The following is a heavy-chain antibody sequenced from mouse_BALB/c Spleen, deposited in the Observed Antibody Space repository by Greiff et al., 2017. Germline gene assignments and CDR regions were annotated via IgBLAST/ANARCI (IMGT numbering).Heavy chain of an antibody. CDR3: ARGYDYYFDY. Sequence: EVKLQESGGGLVKPGGSLKLSCAASGFTFSSYAMPWVRQTPEKRLEWVASISSGGSTYYTDSVKGRFTISRDNARNILYLQMSSLRSEDTAMYYCARGYDYYFDYWGQGTTLTVSS. D-gene: IGHD2-3*01. CDR1: GFTFSSYA. J-gene: IGHJ2*01. CDR2: ISSGGST. V-gene: IGHV5-6-5*01.